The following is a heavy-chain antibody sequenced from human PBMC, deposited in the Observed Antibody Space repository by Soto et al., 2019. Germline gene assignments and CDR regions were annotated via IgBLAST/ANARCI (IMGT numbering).Heavy chain of an antibody. Sequence: QVQLVQSGAEVKKPESSVKVSCKAPGGTSSTYAISWVRQAPGQGLEWMGGIIPMIGTANYAQRFQDRVTITADESTNTVYMELSSLRSEDTAVYFCASGIQLWLRRINNGYSGWGQGTLVTVSS. CDR2: IIPMIGTA. D-gene: IGHD5-18*01. CDR3: ASGIQLWLRRINNGYSG. J-gene: IGHJ4*02. V-gene: IGHV1-69*12. CDR1: GGTSSTYA.